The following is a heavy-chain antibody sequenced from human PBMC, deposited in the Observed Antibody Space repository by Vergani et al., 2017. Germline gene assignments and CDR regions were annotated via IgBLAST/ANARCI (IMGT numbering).Heavy chain of an antibody. Sequence: QVQLQESGPGLVKPSETLSLTCTVSGGSISSYYWSWIRQPPGKGLEGIGYIYYSGSTNYNPSLKSRVTISVDTSKNQFSLKLSSVTAADTAVYYCARDAYGSGHLDYWGQGTLVTVSS. V-gene: IGHV4-59*01. CDR3: ARDAYGSGHLDY. CDR2: IYYSGST. CDR1: GGSISSYY. D-gene: IGHD3-10*01. J-gene: IGHJ4*02.